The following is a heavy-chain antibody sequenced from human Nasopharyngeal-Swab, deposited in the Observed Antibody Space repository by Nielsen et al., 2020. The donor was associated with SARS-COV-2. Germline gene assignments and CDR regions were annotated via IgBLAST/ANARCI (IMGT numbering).Heavy chain of an antibody. CDR3: ARAYYYDSSGYYSLYYFDY. J-gene: IGHJ4*02. CDR1: GYTFTSYG. CDR2: IIPILGIA. Sequence: SVKVSCKASGYTFTSYGISWVRQAPGQGLEWMGRIIPILGIANYAQKFQGRVTITADKSTSTAYMELSSLRSEDTAVHYCARAYYYDSSGYYSLYYFDYWGQGTLVTVSS. D-gene: IGHD3-22*01. V-gene: IGHV1-69*04.